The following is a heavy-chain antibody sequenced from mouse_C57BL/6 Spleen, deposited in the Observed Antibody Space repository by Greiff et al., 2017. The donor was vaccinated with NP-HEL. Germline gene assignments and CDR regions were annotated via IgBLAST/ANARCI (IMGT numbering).Heavy chain of an antibody. J-gene: IGHJ2*01. CDR3: ARLGGSSYLYYFDD. D-gene: IGHD1-1*01. CDR2: INPYNGDT. V-gene: IGHV1-20*01. Sequence: VQLQQSGPELVKPGDSVKISCKASGYSFTGYFMNWVMQSHGKSLEWIGRINPYNGDTFYNQKFKGKATLTVDKSSSTAHMELRSLTSEDSAVYYCARLGGSSYLYYFDDWGQGTTLTVSS. CDR1: GYSFTGYF.